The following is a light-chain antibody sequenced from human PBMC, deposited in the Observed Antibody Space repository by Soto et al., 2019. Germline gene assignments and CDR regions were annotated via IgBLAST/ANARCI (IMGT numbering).Light chain of an antibody. CDR3: QKYNEWPLT. CDR2: GAS. CDR1: QSVSSD. J-gene: IGKJ5*01. V-gene: IGKV3-15*01. Sequence: IVVPQSPATLSVSPGDRATLSCRASQSVSSDLAWYQQKPGQAPRLLVYGASTRATGIPARFSGSGSGTEFTLTISSLQSEDFAIYYCQKYNEWPLTFGQRTRLEI.